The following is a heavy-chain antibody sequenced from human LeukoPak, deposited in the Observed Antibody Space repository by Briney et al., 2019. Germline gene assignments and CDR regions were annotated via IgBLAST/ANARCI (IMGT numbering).Heavy chain of an antibody. CDR1: GFTFSSYA. V-gene: IGHV3-23*01. CDR3: AKGDKRITMIVVVIPFDY. D-gene: IGHD3-22*01. CDR2: ISGSGGST. Sequence: GGSLRLSCAASGFTFSSYAMSWVRQAPGKGLEWVSAISGSGGSTYYADSVKGRFTISRDNSKNTLYLQMNSLRAEDTAVYYRAKGDKRITMIVVVIPFDYWGQGTLVTVSS. J-gene: IGHJ4*02.